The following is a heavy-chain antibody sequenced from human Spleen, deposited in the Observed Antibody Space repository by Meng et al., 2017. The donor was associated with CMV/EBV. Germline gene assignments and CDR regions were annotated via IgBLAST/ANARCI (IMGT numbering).Heavy chain of an antibody. J-gene: IGHJ4*02. CDR3: ARDSRYYDFWSGYFDY. CDR1: GSISSGGYY. D-gene: IGHD3-3*01. V-gene: IGHV4-31*02. CDR2: IYYSGST. Sequence: GSISSGGYYWSWIRQHPGKGLEWIGYIYYSGSTYYNPSLKSRVTISVDTSKNQFSLKLSSVTAADTAVYYCARDSRYYDFWSGYFDYWGQRTLVTVSS.